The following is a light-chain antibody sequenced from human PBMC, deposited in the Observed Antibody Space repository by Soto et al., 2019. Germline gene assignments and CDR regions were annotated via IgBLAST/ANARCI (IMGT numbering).Light chain of an antibody. CDR3: AAWDDTLNGLV. V-gene: IGLV1-47*01. J-gene: IGLJ2*01. Sequence: QSVLTQPPSASGTPGQRVTISCSGSSSNIGSNYVYWYQQVPGTAPRLLMYRASHRPSGVPDRFSVSKSGTSASLAISGLRSEDEADYYCAAWDDTLNGLVFGGGTQLTVL. CDR2: RAS. CDR1: SSNIGSNY.